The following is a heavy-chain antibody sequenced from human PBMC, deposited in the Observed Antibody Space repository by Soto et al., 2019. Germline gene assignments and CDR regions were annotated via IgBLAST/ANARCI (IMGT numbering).Heavy chain of an antibody. Sequence: GGSLRLSCAASGFTFSSYAMSWVRQAPGKGLEWVSAISGSGGSTYYADSVKGRFTISRDNSKNTLYLQMNSLRVEDTAVYYCAKAKYYDILTGYYHYWGQGTLVTVSS. CDR1: GFTFSSYA. CDR2: ISGSGGST. D-gene: IGHD3-9*01. CDR3: AKAKYYDILTGYYHY. J-gene: IGHJ4*02. V-gene: IGHV3-23*01.